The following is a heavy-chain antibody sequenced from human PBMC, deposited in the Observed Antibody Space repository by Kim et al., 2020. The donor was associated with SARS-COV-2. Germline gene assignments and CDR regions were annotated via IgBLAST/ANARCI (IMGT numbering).Heavy chain of an antibody. V-gene: IGHV4-59*01. D-gene: IGHD4-4*01. CDR3: ARDRLDYRNYYGMDV. Sequence: PSLQSRVTISVDTSKNQFSRKLSSVTAADTAVYYCARDRLDYRNYYGMDVWGQGTTVTVSS. J-gene: IGHJ6*02.